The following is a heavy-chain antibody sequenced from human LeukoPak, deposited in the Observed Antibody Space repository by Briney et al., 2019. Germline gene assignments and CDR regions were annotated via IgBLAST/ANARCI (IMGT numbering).Heavy chain of an antibody. J-gene: IGHJ2*01. CDR1: GGSMSSYY. CDR2: IYYSGST. Sequence: PSETLSLTCTVSGGSMSSYYWSWIRQPPGKGLEWIGYIYYSGSTNYNPSLKSRVTISVDTSKNQFTLKLSSVTAADTAVYYCARMRRPHWYLDLWGRGTLVTVSS. V-gene: IGHV4-59*01. CDR3: ARMRRPHWYLDL.